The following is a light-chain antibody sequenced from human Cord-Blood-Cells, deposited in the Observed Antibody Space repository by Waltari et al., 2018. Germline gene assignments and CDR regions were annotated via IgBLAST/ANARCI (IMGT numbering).Light chain of an antibody. CDR3: CSYAGSSTLV. CDR1: SSDVGSYNL. V-gene: IGLV2-23*01. Sequence: QSALTQPAAVSGSPGQSITISRTGTSSDVGSYNLFSWYQQHPGNSPKLMIYEGSKRPSGVSNRFSGSKSGNTASLTISGLQAEDEADYYCCSYAGSSTLVFGGGTKLTVL. J-gene: IGLJ3*02. CDR2: EGS.